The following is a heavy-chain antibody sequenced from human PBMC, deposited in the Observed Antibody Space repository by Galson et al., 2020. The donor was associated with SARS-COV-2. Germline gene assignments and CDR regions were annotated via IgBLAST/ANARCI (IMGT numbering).Heavy chain of an antibody. CDR3: ARDGQLSSGWAFDY. CDR2: IFYDGSDK. J-gene: IGHJ4*02. D-gene: IGHD6-19*01. CDR1: GFTFSSHA. Sequence: GGSLRLSCAAPGFTFSSHAIHWVRQAPGKGLEWVAQIFYDGSDKYYGDSVKGRFTISRDSSKNMVYLQMNNLKVDDTAVYYCARDGQLSSGWAFDYWGQGTLVTVSS. V-gene: IGHV3-33*01.